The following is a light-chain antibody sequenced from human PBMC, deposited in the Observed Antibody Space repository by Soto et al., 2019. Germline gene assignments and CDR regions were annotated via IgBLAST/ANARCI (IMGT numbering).Light chain of an antibody. CDR1: SSDVGLYDL. CDR2: EVT. Sequence: QSALTQPASVSGSPGQSITISCTGTSSDVGLYDLVSWYQQHPGKAPKLVMFEVTKRPSGVSDRFSGSKSGNTASLTISGLQAEDEADYYCCSNGIRPDVFGTGTKLTVL. J-gene: IGLJ1*01. CDR3: CSNGIRPDV. V-gene: IGLV2-23*02.